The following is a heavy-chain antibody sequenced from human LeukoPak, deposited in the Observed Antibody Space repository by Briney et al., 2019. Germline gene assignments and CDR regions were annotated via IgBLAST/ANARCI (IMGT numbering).Heavy chain of an antibody. J-gene: IGHJ3*02. V-gene: IGHV4-59*12. D-gene: IGHD3-22*01. Sequence: PSETLSLTCTISGGSISSYYWSWIRQPPGKGLEWIGYIYYSGSTNYNPSLKSRVTISVDTSKNQFSLKLSSVTAADTAVYYCARDPDYYDSSGYYYAYAFDIWGQGTMVTVSS. CDR2: IYYSGST. CDR3: ARDPDYYDSSGYYYAYAFDI. CDR1: GGSISSYY.